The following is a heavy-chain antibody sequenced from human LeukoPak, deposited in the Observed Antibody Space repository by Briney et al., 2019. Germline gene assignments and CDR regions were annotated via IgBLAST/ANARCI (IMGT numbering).Heavy chain of an antibody. Sequence: SVKVSCKASGGTFSSYAISWVRQAPGQGLEWMGGIIPIFGTANYAQKFQGRVTITADQSERTAYNELGSLRSEDTAVYYCARDGYYYDSSGYYFDYWGQGTLVTVSS. CDR1: GGTFSSYA. V-gene: IGHV1-69*01. D-gene: IGHD3-22*01. CDR2: IIPIFGTA. J-gene: IGHJ4*02. CDR3: ARDGYYYDSSGYYFDY.